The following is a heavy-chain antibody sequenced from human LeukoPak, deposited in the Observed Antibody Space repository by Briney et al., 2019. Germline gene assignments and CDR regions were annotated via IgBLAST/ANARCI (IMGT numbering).Heavy chain of an antibody. Sequence: GGSLRLSCAASGFTFSSYAMSWVRQAPGKGPEWVSAISGSGGSTYSADSVKGRFTISRDNSKNTLYLQMNSLRAEDTAVYYCAKDQLKIVVVPAAMIHYYGMDVWGQGTTVTVSS. CDR1: GFTFSSYA. CDR3: AKDQLKIVVVPAAMIHYYGMDV. V-gene: IGHV3-23*01. CDR2: ISGSGGST. D-gene: IGHD2-2*01. J-gene: IGHJ6*02.